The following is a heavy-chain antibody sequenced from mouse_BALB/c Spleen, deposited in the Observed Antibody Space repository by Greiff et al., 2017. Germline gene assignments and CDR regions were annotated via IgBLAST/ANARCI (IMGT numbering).Heavy chain of an antibody. CDR1: GFTFSSYG. D-gene: IGHD1-1*01. J-gene: IGHJ2*01. CDR3: ARETTTGFDY. V-gene: IGHV5-6-3*01. CDR2: INSNGGST. Sequence: EVKVVESGGGLVQPGGSLKLSCAASGFTFSSYGMSWVRQTPDKRLELVATINSNGGSTYYPDSVKGRFTISRDNAKNTLYLQMSSLKSEDTAMYYCARETTTGFDYWGQGTTLTVSS.